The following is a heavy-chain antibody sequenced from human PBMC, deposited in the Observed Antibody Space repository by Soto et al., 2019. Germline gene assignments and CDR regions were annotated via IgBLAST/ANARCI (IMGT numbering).Heavy chain of an antibody. V-gene: IGHV4-59*12. CDR3: ARGGIVVVVAATKYNWFDP. CDR1: SDSSSSYK. D-gene: IGHD2-15*01. J-gene: IGHJ5*02. CDR2: IDNNGST. Sequence: PSETLSLTCTVSSDSSSSYKWSWIRQTPGKGLEWIGYIDNNGSTSYNPSLRSRVTISVDTSKNQFSLKLSSVTAADTAVYYCARGGIVVVVAATKYNWFDPWGQGTLVTVSS.